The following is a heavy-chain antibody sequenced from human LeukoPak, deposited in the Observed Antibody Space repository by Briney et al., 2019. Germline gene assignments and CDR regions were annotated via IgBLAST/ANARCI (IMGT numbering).Heavy chain of an antibody. CDR2: MHNSGSS. J-gene: IGHJ3*02. CDR1: GASTSHFY. D-gene: IGHD5-12*01. CDR3: ARSAEWLRNAFDI. V-gene: IGHV4-59*01. Sequence: SETLSLTCSVSGASTSHFYWNWIRQPPGKGLEWIGYMHNSGSSKRSPSLKSRVTISIDTSKNLFSLQLTSVTAADTAIYYCARSAEWLRNAFDIWGQGTMVSVSS.